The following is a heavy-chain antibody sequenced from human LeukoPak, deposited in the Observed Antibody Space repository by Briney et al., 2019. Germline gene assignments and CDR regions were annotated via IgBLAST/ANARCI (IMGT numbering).Heavy chain of an antibody. CDR1: GGSISSYY. V-gene: IGHV4-59*08. Sequence: PSETLSLTCTVSGGSISSYYWSWIRQPPGKGLEWIGYIYYSGSTNYNPSLKSRVTISVDTSKNQFSLKLSSVTAADTAVYYCARHGVIGSGYSYNWFDPWGQEPWSPSPQ. CDR3: ARHGVIGSGYSYNWFDP. CDR2: IYYSGST. D-gene: IGHD3-22*01. J-gene: IGHJ5*02.